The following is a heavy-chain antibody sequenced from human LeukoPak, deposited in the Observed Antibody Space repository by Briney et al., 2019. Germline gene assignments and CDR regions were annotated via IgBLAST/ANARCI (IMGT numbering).Heavy chain of an antibody. D-gene: IGHD3-22*01. CDR3: ARDRPNYYGSDGNYYRRDGDY. Sequence: GGSLRLSCAASGFTFSIYAMSWVRQTPGKGLEWVSSITSRYGTTYYADSVMGRFTISRDNSENTLYLQMNSLRAEDSALYYCARDRPNYYGSDGNYYRRDGDYWGQGTLVTVSS. V-gene: IGHV3-23*01. CDR2: ITSRYGTT. J-gene: IGHJ4*02. CDR1: GFTFSIYA.